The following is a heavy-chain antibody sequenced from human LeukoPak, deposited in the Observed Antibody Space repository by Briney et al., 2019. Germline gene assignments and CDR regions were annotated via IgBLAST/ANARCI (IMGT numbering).Heavy chain of an antibody. D-gene: IGHD6-13*01. J-gene: IGHJ6*02. V-gene: IGHV1-18*01. CDR1: GYTFTSYG. Sequence: GASVKVSCKASGYTFTSYGISWVRQAPGQGLEWMGWISAYNGNTNYAQKFQGRVTITADESTSTAYMELSSLRSEDTAVYYCARVPAAAGITTSYGMDVWGQGTTVTVSS. CDR2: ISAYNGNT. CDR3: ARVPAAAGITTSYGMDV.